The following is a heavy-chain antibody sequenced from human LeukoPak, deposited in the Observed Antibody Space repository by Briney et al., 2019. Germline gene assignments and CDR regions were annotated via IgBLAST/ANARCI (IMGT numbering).Heavy chain of an antibody. CDR2: ISSSSSYI. V-gene: IGHV3-21*01. Sequence: PGGSLRLSCAASGFTFSSYGMSWVRQAPGKGLEWVSSISSSSSYIYYADSVKGRFTISRDNAKNSLYLQMNSLRAEDTAVYYCAGASSSSPGDYWGHGTLVTVSS. J-gene: IGHJ4*01. D-gene: IGHD6-6*01. CDR3: AGASSSSPGDY. CDR1: GFTFSSYG.